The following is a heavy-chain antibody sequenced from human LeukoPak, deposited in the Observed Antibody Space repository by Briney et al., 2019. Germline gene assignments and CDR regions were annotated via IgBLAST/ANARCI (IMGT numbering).Heavy chain of an antibody. CDR1: GRSFSDYY. D-gene: IGHD6-19*01. CDR2: INHSGST. J-gene: IGHJ6*03. CDR3: ARGRIAVAGIISYYYYYMDV. Sequence: SETLSLTCAVYGRSFSDYYWTWIRQPPGQGLEWIGEINHSGSTNYNPSLKSLVTISVDTSKNQFSLKLSSVTAADTAVYYCARGRIAVAGIISYYYYYMDVWGKGTTVTVSS. V-gene: IGHV4-34*01.